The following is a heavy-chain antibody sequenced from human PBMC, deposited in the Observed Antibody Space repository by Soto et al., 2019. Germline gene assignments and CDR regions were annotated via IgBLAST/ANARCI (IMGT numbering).Heavy chain of an antibody. CDR2: IYYSGST. Sequence: QVQLQESGPGLVKPSQTLSLTCTVSGGSISSGGYYWSWIRQHPGKGLEWIGYIYYSGSTYYNPSLKSRVTISVDTSKNLFSLKLSSVTAADTAVYYCARAGTRQPLLYSAFDYWGQGTLVTVSS. V-gene: IGHV4-31*03. CDR3: ARAGTRQPLLYSAFDY. CDR1: GGSISSGGYY. D-gene: IGHD2-2*02. J-gene: IGHJ4*02.